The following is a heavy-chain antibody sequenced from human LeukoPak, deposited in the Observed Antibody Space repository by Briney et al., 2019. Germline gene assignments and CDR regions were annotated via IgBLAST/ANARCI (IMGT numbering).Heavy chain of an antibody. CDR3: AKEPTSFSSGWYFQH. Sequence: PGGSLRLSCAASGFTFSNYGMQWVRQAPGKGLEWVADVSYDGGTKVYADSVKGRFTISRDNSKNTLDLQMSSLRAEDTAVYYCAKEPTSFSSGWYFQHWGQGTLVTVSS. V-gene: IGHV3-30*18. D-gene: IGHD6-25*01. J-gene: IGHJ1*01. CDR2: VSYDGGTK. CDR1: GFTFSNYG.